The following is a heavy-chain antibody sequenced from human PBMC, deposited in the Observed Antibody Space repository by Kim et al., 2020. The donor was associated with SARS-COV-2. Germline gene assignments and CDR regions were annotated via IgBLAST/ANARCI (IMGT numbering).Heavy chain of an antibody. Sequence: GGSLRLSCAASGFTFRDYWMHWVRQVPGKGLVWVSRINIDGGSIIYADSVKGRFTISRDNAKNTLYLQMNSLRAEDTAIYYCTRDQSQSGPTTFDYWGRGTLVAVSS. V-gene: IGHV3-74*01. D-gene: IGHD1-1*01. CDR1: GFTFRDYW. J-gene: IGHJ4*02. CDR2: INIDGGSI. CDR3: TRDQSQSGPTTFDY.